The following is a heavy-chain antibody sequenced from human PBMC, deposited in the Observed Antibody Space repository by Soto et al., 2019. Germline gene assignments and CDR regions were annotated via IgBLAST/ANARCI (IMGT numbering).Heavy chain of an antibody. CDR1: GYTFTGYY. D-gene: IGHD2-8*01. CDR2: IDPKSGGT. V-gene: IGHV1-2*02. Sequence: EASVKVSCKASGYTFTGYYIHWVRQAPGQGLEWMGWIDPKSGGTKFAQKFQGGVTLTRDTSITTAYMELRRLRSDDTAVYFCARDFFTMPYCSNGVCDDYWGQGTLVTVSS. J-gene: IGHJ4*02. CDR3: ARDFFTMPYCSNGVCDDY.